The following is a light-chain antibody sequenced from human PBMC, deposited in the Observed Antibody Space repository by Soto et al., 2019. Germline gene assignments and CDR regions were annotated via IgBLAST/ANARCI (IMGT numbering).Light chain of an antibody. V-gene: IGLV6-57*01. CDR2: EDN. CDR3: QSYDTRNVV. Sequence: NFMLTQPHSVSESPGKTVTISCTRSSGSIASNYVQWYQQRPGSSPTTVIYEDNQRPSGVPDRFSGSIDSSSNSASLTISGLKTEDEADYYCQSYDTRNVVLGGGTKLTVL. J-gene: IGLJ2*01. CDR1: SGSIASNY.